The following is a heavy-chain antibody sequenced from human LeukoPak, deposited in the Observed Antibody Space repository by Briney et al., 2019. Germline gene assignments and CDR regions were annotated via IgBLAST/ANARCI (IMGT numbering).Heavy chain of an antibody. CDR1: GYTFTGYY. D-gene: IGHD6-13*01. J-gene: IGHJ4*02. Sequence: GASVKVSCKASGYTFTGYYMHWVRQAPGQGLEWMGWINPNSGGTNYAQKFQGRVTMTRDTSISTAYRELSRLRSDDTAVYYCARFSRDYSSSWSFDYWGQGTLVTVSS. CDR3: ARFSRDYSSSWSFDY. V-gene: IGHV1-2*02. CDR2: INPNSGGT.